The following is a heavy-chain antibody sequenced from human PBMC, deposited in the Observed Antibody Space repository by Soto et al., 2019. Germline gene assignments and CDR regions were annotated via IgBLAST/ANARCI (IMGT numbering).Heavy chain of an antibody. D-gene: IGHD6-19*01. Sequence: GGSLRLSCAASGFTFSSYGMHWVRQAPGKGLEWVAVIWYDGSNKYYADSVKGRFTISRDNSKNTLYLQMNSLRAENTAVYYCARDLTRAVAAIEAWGQGTLVTVSS. CDR1: GFTFSSYG. CDR2: IWYDGSNK. CDR3: ARDLTRAVAAIEA. V-gene: IGHV3-33*01. J-gene: IGHJ5*02.